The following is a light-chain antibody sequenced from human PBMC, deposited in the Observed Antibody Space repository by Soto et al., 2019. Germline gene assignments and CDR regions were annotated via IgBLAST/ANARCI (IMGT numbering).Light chain of an antibody. CDR3: HQRQSWPRT. J-gene: IGKJ1*01. CDR2: GAS. Sequence: EIVMTQSPATVSVSPGERATLSCRASQSVSSDLAWYQQKPGQAPRLLIYGASTRATGIPATFSASGSGTDFTLTISDVQPEDFALYYCHQRQSWPRTFGQGTKVDIK. CDR1: QSVSSD. V-gene: IGKV3D-15*01.